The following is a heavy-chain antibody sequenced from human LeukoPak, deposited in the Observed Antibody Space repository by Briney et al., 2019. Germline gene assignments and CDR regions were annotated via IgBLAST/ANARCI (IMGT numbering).Heavy chain of an antibody. D-gene: IGHD2-21*02. J-gene: IGHJ2*01. V-gene: IGHV3-21*01. CDR2: ISSSSSYI. Sequence: NPGGSLRLSCAASGFTFSSYSMNWVRQAPGKGLEWVSSISSSSSYIYYADSVKGRFTISRDNAKNSLYLQMNSLRAEDTAVYYCARDIYVAYCGGDCYSENWYFDLWRRGTLVTVSS. CDR1: GFTFSSYS. CDR3: ARDIYVAYCGGDCYSENWYFDL.